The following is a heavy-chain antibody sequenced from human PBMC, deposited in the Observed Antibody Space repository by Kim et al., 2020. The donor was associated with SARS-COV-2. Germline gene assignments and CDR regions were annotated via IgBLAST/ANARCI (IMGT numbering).Heavy chain of an antibody. CDR3: ARFGRATGGDDNYYGIDV. J-gene: IGHJ6*01. Sequence: GGSLRLSCAASGFTFSNYAMHWVRQAPGKGLEYVSAISTTGVDADYANSVKGRFTISRDNSKNTLYLQMRSLRAEDLAVYYCARFGRATGGDDNYYGIDV. CDR1: GFTFSNYA. D-gene: IGHD3-16*01. V-gene: IGHV3-64*01. CDR2: ISTTGVDA.